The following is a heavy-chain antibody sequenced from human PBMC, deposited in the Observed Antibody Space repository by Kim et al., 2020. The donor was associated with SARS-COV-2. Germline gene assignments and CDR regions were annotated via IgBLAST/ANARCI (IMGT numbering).Heavy chain of an antibody. D-gene: IGHD5-18*01. CDR2: IWYDGSNK. CDR3: ARDGGYSYGDSNYYYYGMDV. CDR1: GFTFSSYG. V-gene: IGHV3-33*08. J-gene: IGHJ6*02. Sequence: GGSLRLSCAASGFTFSSYGMHWVRQAPGKGLEWVAGIWYDGSNKYYADSVKGRFTISRDNSKNTLYLQMNSLRAEDTAGYYCARDGGYSYGDSNYYYYGMDVWGQGPTVTVSS.